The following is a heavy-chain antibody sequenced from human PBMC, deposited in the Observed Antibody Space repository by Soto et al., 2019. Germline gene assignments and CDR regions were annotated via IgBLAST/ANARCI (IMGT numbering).Heavy chain of an antibody. Sequence: GGSVRLSCAASGFTFSSYAMSWVRQAPGKGLEWVSAISGSGGSTYYADSVKGRFTISRDNSKNTLYLQTNSLRAEDTAVYYCAKDLLLWFGELSTHPFDYWGQGTLVTVSS. V-gene: IGHV3-23*01. CDR1: GFTFSSYA. D-gene: IGHD3-10*01. J-gene: IGHJ4*02. CDR3: AKDLLLWFGELSTHPFDY. CDR2: ISGSGGST.